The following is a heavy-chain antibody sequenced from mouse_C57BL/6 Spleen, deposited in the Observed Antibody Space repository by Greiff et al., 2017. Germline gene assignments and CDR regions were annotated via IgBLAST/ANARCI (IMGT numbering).Heavy chain of an antibody. CDR2: ISYDGSN. CDR3: ARQDGSSFYWYFDV. Sequence: EVKLVESGPGLVKPSQSLSLTCSVTGYSITSGYYWNWIRQFPGNKLEWMGYISYDGSNNYNPSLKNRISITRDTSKNQFFLKLNSVTTEDTATYYCARQDGSSFYWYFDVWGTGTTVTVSS. J-gene: IGHJ1*03. D-gene: IGHD1-1*01. V-gene: IGHV3-6*01. CDR1: GYSITSGYY.